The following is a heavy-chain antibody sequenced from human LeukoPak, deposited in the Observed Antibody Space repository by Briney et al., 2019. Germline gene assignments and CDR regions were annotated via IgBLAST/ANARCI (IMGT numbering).Heavy chain of an antibody. CDR3: ARDGSSWPIHYMDV. CDR1: GGSFSGYY. CDR2: INHSGST. D-gene: IGHD6-13*01. V-gene: IGHV4-34*01. J-gene: IGHJ6*03. Sequence: SETLSLTCAVYGGSFSGYYWSWIRQPPGKGLEWIGEINHSGSTNYNPSLKSRVTISVDTSKNQFSLKLSSVTAADTAVYYCARDGSSWPIHYMDVWGKGTTVTVSS.